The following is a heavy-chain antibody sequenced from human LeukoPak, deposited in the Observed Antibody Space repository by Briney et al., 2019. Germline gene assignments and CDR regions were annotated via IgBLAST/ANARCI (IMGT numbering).Heavy chain of an antibody. J-gene: IGHJ3*02. V-gene: IGHV2-70*01. Sequence: ESGPALVEPTQALTLTFTFSGFSRSSSGMGVTWIRQPPVKALEWLALIDWDNAKFHNTSLKTRLTVSKDTSKNQVVLTMTNMDPVDTATYYCARMYRRSGSHRDAFDIWGRGTMVTVSS. CDR1: GFSRSSSGMG. CDR3: ARMYRRSGSHRDAFDI. CDR2: IDWDNAK. D-gene: IGHD1-26*01.